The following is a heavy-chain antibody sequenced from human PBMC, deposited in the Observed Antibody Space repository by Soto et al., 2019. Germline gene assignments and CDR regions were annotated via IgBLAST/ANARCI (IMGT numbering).Heavy chain of an antibody. D-gene: IGHD3-16*01. CDR2: IYADGGT. V-gene: IGHV3-53*02. J-gene: IGHJ1*01. CDR1: GFTVSSNS. Sequence: EVELVETGGGLIQPEGSLRLSCAVSGFTVSSNSMSWVRQAPGKGLEWVSLIYADGGTYYGDSVKGRFTISRDTSKNTVSLQMTSLRADDTAVYYCARDNSILGAPFQDWGQGTLVTVSS. CDR3: ARDNSILGAPFQD.